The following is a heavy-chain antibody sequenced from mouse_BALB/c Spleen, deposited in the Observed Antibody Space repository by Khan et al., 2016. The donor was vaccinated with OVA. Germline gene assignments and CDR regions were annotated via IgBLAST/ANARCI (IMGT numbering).Heavy chain of an antibody. CDR2: ISDDGSYT. CDR3: VRGYYGDPFAY. V-gene: IGHV5-4*02. D-gene: IGHD2-13*01. J-gene: IGHJ3*01. CDR1: GFTFSDYY. Sequence: EVELVESGGGLVKPGGSLTLSCAASGFTFSDYYMYWVRQTPEKRLEWVATISDDGSYTYYPDSMKGRFTISRDDAENNLFLQMSSLRTEDTAMYYCVRGYYGDPFAYWGQGTLVTVSA.